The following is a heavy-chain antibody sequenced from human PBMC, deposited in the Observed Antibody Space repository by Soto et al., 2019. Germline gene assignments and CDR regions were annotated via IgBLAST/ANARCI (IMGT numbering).Heavy chain of an antibody. V-gene: IGHV4-39*01. Sequence: SCKASGYTFTSYDINWVRQPPGKGLEWIGSINYSGSTYYSPSLKSRVTISADTSKNQFSLKLSSVTAADTAVYYCARPVNYYYYMDVWGKGTMVTV. CDR2: INYSGST. J-gene: IGHJ6*03. CDR1: GYTFTSYDIN. CDR3: ARPVNYYYYMDV.